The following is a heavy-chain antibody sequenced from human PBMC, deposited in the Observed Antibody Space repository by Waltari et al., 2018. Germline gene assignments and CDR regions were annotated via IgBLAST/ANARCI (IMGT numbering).Heavy chain of an antibody. CDR1: GGSFSGYY. CDR3: AVRLDYDFWSGYPNDAFDI. J-gene: IGHJ3*02. CDR2: INHSGST. D-gene: IGHD3-3*01. V-gene: IGHV4-34*01. Sequence: QVQLQQWGAGLLKPSETLSLTCAVYGGSFSGYYWSWIRQPPGKGLEWIGEINHSGSTNYNPSLKSRVTISVDTSKNQFSLKLSSVTAADTAVYYWAVRLDYDFWSGYPNDAFDIWGQGTMVTVSS.